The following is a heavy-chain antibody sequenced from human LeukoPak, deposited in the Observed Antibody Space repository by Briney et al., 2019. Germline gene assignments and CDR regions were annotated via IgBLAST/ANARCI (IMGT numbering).Heavy chain of an antibody. D-gene: IGHD3-22*01. CDR2: INHSGST. CDR1: GGSFSGYY. Sequence: SETPSLTCAVYGGSFSGYYWSWIRQPPGKGLEWIGEINHSGSTNYNPSLKRRVTISVDTSKNQFSLKLSSVTAADTAVYYCARRDYYDSSGFGNWGQGTLVTVSS. CDR3: ARRDYYDSSGFGN. J-gene: IGHJ4*02. V-gene: IGHV4-34*01.